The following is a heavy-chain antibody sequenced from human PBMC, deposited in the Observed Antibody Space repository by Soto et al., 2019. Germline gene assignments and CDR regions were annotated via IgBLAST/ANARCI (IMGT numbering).Heavy chain of an antibody. J-gene: IGHJ4*02. Sequence: SETLSLTCTVSGGSISSGGYYWSWIRQPPGKGLEWIGYIYYSGSTYYNPSLKSRVTISVDTSKNQFSLKLSSVTAADTAVYYCARAPYGDDSYFDYWGQGTLVNVSS. D-gene: IGHD4-17*01. CDR3: ARAPYGDDSYFDY. CDR2: IYYSGST. V-gene: IGHV4-30-4*01. CDR1: GGSISSGGYY.